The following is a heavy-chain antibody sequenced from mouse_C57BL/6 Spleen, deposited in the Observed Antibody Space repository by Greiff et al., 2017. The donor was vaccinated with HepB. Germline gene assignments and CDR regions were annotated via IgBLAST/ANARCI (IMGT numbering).Heavy chain of an antibody. CDR3: TYRHDYDYFDY. V-gene: IGHV14-4*01. Sequence: EVQLQQSGAELVRPGASVKLSCTASGFNIKDDYMHWVKQRPEQGLEWIGWIDPENGDTEYASKFQGKATITADTSSNTAYLQLSSLTSEDTAVYYCTYRHDYDYFDYWGQGTTLTVSS. D-gene: IGHD2-4*01. J-gene: IGHJ2*01. CDR2: IDPENGDT. CDR1: GFNIKDDY.